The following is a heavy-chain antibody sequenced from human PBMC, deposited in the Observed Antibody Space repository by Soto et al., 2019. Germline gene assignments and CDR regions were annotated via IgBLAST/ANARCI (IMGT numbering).Heavy chain of an antibody. CDR3: AGRKGMWLRFNVFEF. Sequence: PSQMLSLTWTVSGGSISSFYGSLIRQPTGKGLEWIGYIYYSGSTNYNPSLKSRVTISVDTSKNQFSLKLSSVTAADTAVYYFAGRKGMWLRFNVFEFWGQGTMVPGFS. CDR1: GGSISSFY. J-gene: IGHJ3*01. V-gene: IGHV4-59*08. D-gene: IGHD5-12*01. CDR2: IYYSGST.